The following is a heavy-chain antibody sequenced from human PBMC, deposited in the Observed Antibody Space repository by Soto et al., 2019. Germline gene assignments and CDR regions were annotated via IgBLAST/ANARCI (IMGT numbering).Heavy chain of an antibody. CDR3: ARDLQGYYYYMDV. V-gene: IGHV1-69*04. CDR1: GGTFSSYI. CDR2: IIPILGIA. Sequence: ASVKVSCKASGGTFSSYIISWVRQAPGQGLEWMGRIIPILGIANYAQKFQGRVTITADKSTSTAYMELSSLRSEDTAVYYCARDLQGYYYYMDVWGKGTTVTVSS. J-gene: IGHJ6*03.